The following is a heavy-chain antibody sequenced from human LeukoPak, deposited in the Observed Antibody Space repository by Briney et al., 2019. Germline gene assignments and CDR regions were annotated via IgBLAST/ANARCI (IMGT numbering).Heavy chain of an antibody. CDR2: ISSSSSYI. J-gene: IGHJ5*02. CDR3: ARGGDFWSGQNWFDP. V-gene: IGHV3-21*01. CDR1: GFTFSSYS. D-gene: IGHD3-3*01. Sequence: PGGSLRLSCAASGFTFSSYSMNWVRQAPGKGLEWVSSISSSSSYIYYADSVKGRFTISRDNAKNSLYLQMNSLRAEDTAVYYCARGGDFWSGQNWFDPWGQGTLVTVSS.